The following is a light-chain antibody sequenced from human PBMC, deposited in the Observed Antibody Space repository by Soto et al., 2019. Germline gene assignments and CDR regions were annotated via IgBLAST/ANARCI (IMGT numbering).Light chain of an antibody. V-gene: IGKV1-33*01. CDR2: DAS. Sequence: DIQMTQSPSSLSASVGDRVTITCQASQDINNYLNWYHQKPGKAPKLLIYDASNLNTGVPSRFRGSRSGTAFTFTISSLQPEDVATYYCQQYNDWPGGTFGQGTKLGIK. CDR1: QDINNY. J-gene: IGKJ2*01. CDR3: QQYNDWPGGT.